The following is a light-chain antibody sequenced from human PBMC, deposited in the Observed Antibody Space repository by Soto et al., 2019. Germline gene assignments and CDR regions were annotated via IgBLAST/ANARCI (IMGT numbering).Light chain of an antibody. CDR1: QDITNS. Sequence: IQMTQSPSSLSASVGDRVSITGHASQDITNSLNWYQQKPGKAPKLLIYGASSLQSGVPSRFSGSGSGTDFALTISSLQPEDFATYYCLQDYNYLTWTFGQGTKVDI. CDR3: LQDYNYLTWT. V-gene: IGKV1-6*01. CDR2: GAS. J-gene: IGKJ1*01.